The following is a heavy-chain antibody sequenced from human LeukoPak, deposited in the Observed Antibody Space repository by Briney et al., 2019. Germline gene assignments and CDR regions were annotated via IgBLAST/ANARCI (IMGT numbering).Heavy chain of an antibody. CDR1: GGSISRGGYS. CDR2: IYYSGST. D-gene: IGHD3-22*01. J-gene: IGHJ3*02. V-gene: IGHV4-30-4*07. CDR3: ARSDSSGYYLTYAFDI. Sequence: SETLSLNCAVSGGSISRGGYSWSWIRQPPGKGLEWVGYIYYSGSTYYNASLKSRVTISVDTSKNQFSLKLSSVTAADTAVYYCARSDSSGYYLTYAFDIWGQGTMVTVSS.